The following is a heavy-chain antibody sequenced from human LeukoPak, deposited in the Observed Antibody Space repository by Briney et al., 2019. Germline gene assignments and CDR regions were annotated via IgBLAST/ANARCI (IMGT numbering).Heavy chain of an antibody. CDR1: GFTFSSYW. J-gene: IGHJ6*03. V-gene: IGHV3-7*01. D-gene: IGHD2-15*01. CDR3: ARDDCSGGSCYSLRYYYYYMDV. CDR2: IKQDGSEK. Sequence: GGSLRLSCAASGFTFSSYWMSWVRQAPGKGLEWVANIKQDGSEKYYVDSMKGRFTISRDNAKNSLYLQMNSLRAEDTAVYYCARDDCSGGSCYSLRYYYYYMDVWGKGTTVTVSS.